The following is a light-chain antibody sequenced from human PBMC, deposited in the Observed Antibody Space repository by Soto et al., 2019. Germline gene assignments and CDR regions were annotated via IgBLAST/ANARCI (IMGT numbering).Light chain of an antibody. Sequence: QAVVTQPRSVSGSPGQSVTISCTGTSSDVGGYNSVSWYQHHPGKAPKLMIYDVRKRPSGVPDRFSGSKSDNTASLTISGLQAEDEADYYCCSYAGRYTYVFGTGTKLTVL. V-gene: IGLV2-11*01. CDR3: CSYAGRYTYV. J-gene: IGLJ1*01. CDR2: DVR. CDR1: SSDVGGYNS.